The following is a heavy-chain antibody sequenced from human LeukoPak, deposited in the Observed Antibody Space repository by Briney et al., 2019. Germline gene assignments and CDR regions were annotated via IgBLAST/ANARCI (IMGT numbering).Heavy chain of an antibody. Sequence: GGSLRLSCSASGFTFSSYAMHWVRQAPGKGLEYVSAISSNGGSTYYADSVKGRFTISRDNSKNTLYLQMSSLRAEDTAVYYCGGEFSSSPASMDVWGQGATVTVSS. D-gene: IGHD3-16*01. CDR1: GFTFSSYA. V-gene: IGHV3-64D*09. J-gene: IGHJ6*02. CDR2: ISSNGGST. CDR3: GGEFSSSPASMDV.